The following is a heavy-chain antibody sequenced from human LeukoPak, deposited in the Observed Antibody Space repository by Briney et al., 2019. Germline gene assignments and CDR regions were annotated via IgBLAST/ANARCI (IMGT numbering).Heavy chain of an antibody. CDR2: INPNSGGT. D-gene: IGHD4-17*01. J-gene: IGHJ4*02. V-gene: IGHV1-2*06. Sequence: ASVKVSCTASGYTLTVYYMHWVRQAPGQGLEWMGRINPNSGGTNYAQKFQGRVTMTRDTSISTAYMELSRLRSDDTAVYYCARVDLLRDYDYWGQGTLVTVSS. CDR3: ARVDLLRDYDY. CDR1: GYTLTVYY.